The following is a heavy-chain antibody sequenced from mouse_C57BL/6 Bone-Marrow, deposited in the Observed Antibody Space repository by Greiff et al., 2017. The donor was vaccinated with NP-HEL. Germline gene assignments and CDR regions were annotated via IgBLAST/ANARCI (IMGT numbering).Heavy chain of an antibody. CDR3: ARELLFAY. Sequence: DVMLVESGGGLVKPGGSLKLSCAASGFTFSDYGMHWVRQAPEKGLEWVAYISSGSSTIYYAATVKGRFTISRDNAKNTLFLQMTSLRSEDTAMYYCARELLFAYWGQGTLVTVSA. CDR1: GFTFSDYG. V-gene: IGHV5-17*01. CDR2: ISSGSSTI. J-gene: IGHJ3*01.